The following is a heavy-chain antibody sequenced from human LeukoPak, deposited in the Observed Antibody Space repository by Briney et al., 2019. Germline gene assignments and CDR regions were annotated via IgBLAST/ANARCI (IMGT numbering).Heavy chain of an antibody. CDR1: GFTFSSYW. J-gene: IGHJ4*02. CDR3: ARARDRFWSGVFDY. V-gene: IGHV3-74*01. D-gene: IGHD3-3*01. Sequence: GGSLRLSCAASGFTFSSYWMHWVRQAPGKGLVWVSRINTDGSSTSYADSVKGRFTISRDNAKNTLYLQMNSLRAEDTAVYYCARARDRFWSGVFDYWGQGTLVTVSS. CDR2: INTDGSST.